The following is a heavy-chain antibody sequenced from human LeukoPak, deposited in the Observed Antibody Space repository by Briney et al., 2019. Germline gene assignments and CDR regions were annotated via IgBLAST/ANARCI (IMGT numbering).Heavy chain of an antibody. CDR3: AKERLRITIFGVVTQGPADY. J-gene: IGHJ4*02. CDR1: GFTFSSYA. V-gene: IGHV3-23*01. Sequence: PGGSLRLSCAASGFTFSSYAMSWVRQAPGKGLEWVSAISGSGGSTYYADSVKGRFTISRDNSKNTLYLQMNSLRAEDTAVYYCAKERLRITIFGVVTQGPADYWGQGTLSPSPQ. D-gene: IGHD3-3*01. CDR2: ISGSGGST.